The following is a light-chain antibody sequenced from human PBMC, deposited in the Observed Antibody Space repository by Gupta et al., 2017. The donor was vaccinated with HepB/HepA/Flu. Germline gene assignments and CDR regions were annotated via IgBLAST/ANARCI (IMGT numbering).Light chain of an antibody. J-gene: IGLJ2*01. Sequence: QLVLTQSPPASASLGASVKLTCTLSSGHSSYAIAWHQQQPEKGPRYLMKLNSDGSHSKGDGIPDRSSGSSSGAERYLTISSLQSEDEADYYGQTWGTGFVVFGGGTKLTVL. CDR3: QTWGTGFVV. CDR2: LNSDGSH. CDR1: SGHSSYA. V-gene: IGLV4-69*01.